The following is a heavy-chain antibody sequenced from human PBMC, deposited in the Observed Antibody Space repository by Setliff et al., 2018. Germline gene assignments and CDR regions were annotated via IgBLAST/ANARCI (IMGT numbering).Heavy chain of an antibody. CDR3: VRDRAAIVVGPPTAAFDI. Sequence: ASVKVSCKAFGYCFAKYGTSWVRQAPGQGPEWMGWISGYNDYTVYAQKLQGRVTLTTDTSTGTAYMEVRRLRSDDTAQYYCVRDRAAIVVGPPTAAFDIRGQGTMVTVSS. CDR1: GYCFAKYG. D-gene: IGHD2-2*01. CDR2: ISGYNDYT. V-gene: IGHV1-18*01. J-gene: IGHJ3*02.